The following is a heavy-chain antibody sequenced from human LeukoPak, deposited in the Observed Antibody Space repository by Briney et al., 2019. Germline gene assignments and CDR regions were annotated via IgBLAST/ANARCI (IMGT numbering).Heavy chain of an antibody. J-gene: IGHJ6*02. Sequence: PGGSLRLSCAASGFTFSTYAMHWVRRAPGKGLEWVAAIWYDGSNEDYSDSVKGRFIISRDNSKNTLYLQMNSLRAEDTAIYYCARAQAVGASYYGMDVWGQGTTVTVSS. V-gene: IGHV3-33*01. CDR2: IWYDGSNE. CDR1: GFTFSTYA. D-gene: IGHD1-26*01. CDR3: ARAQAVGASYYGMDV.